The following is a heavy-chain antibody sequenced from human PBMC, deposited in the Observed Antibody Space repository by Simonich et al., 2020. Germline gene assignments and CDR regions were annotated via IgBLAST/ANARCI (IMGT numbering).Heavy chain of an antibody. Sequence: EVQLVESGGGLVKPGGSLRLSCAASGLTLSSYRMTLVRQAPGKGLEWVSSISRSSSYISCADAVKGRFTISRDNAKNSLYLQMNSLRAEDTAVYYCARANERDYWGQGTLVTVSS. D-gene: IGHD1-1*01. CDR3: ARANERDY. V-gene: IGHV3-21*01. CDR2: ISRSSSYI. CDR1: GLTLSSYR. J-gene: IGHJ4*02.